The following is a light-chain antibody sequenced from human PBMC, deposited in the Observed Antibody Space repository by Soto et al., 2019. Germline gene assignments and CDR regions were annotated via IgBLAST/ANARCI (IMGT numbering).Light chain of an antibody. Sequence: DIVMTQSPDSLAVSMGERATINCKSSQSVLYSSNNKNDLDWYQQKPGQPPNRLIYWATTRETGVPDRFMGSGSGTDFTPPISSLQAEAVAVDYCHQYYSTPTFGQWTKVEIK. J-gene: IGKJ1*01. CDR1: QSVLYSSNNKND. V-gene: IGKV4-1*01. CDR2: WAT. CDR3: HQYYSTPT.